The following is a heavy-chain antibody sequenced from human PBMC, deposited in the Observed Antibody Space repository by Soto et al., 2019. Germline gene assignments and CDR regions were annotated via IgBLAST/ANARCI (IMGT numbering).Heavy chain of an antibody. J-gene: IGHJ4*02. D-gene: IGHD2-21*01. V-gene: IGHV4-31*03. Sequence: QVQLQESGPGLMKPSQTLSLTCTVPGASIGRGGYYWTWIRQHPGKALEWMGHIHFSGETNYNPSVVGRLTMSIDTSTNQFSLNLAAVTAADTAMYYCARDQGGDLDYWGQGTLVTVSS. CDR3: ARDQGGDLDY. CDR2: IHFSGET. CDR1: GASIGRGGYY.